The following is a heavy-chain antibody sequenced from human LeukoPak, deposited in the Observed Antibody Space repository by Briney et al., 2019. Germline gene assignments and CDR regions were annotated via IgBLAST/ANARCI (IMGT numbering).Heavy chain of an antibody. V-gene: IGHV4-59*08. CDR1: GGSISSYY. J-gene: IGHJ6*03. Sequence: SSETLSLTCTVSGGSISSYYWSWIRQPPGKGLKWIGYIYYSGSTNYNPSLKSRVTISVDTSKNQFSLKLSSVTAADTAVYYCARRARSSGWYYYYYMDVWGKGTTVTVSS. D-gene: IGHD6-19*01. CDR3: ARRARSSGWYYYYYMDV. CDR2: IYYSGST.